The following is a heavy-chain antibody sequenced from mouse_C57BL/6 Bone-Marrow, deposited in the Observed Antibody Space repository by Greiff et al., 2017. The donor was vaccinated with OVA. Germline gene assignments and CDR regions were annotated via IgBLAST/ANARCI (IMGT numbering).Heavy chain of an antibody. Sequence: VQRVESGPELVKPGASVKISCKASGYAFSSSWMNWVKQRPGKGLEWIGRIYPGDGDTNYNGKFKGKATLTADKSSSTAYMQLSSLTSEDSAVYFCASDGNYWYFDVWGTGTTVTVSS. CDR2: IYPGDGDT. D-gene: IGHD2-1*01. CDR3: ASDGNYWYFDV. V-gene: IGHV1-82*01. CDR1: GYAFSSSW. J-gene: IGHJ1*03.